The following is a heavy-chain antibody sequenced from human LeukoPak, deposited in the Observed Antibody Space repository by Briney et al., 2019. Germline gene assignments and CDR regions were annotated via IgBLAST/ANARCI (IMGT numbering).Heavy chain of an antibody. CDR1: GYSISSGYY. D-gene: IGHD4-11*01. V-gene: IGHV4-38-2*02. CDR2: IYHSGST. Sequence: SETLSLTCTVSGYSISSGYYWGWIRQPPGKGLEWIGSIYHSGSTYYNPSLKSRVTISLDTSKNQFSLKLSSVTAADTAVYYCARVLDSDYSFDYWGQGTLVTVSS. CDR3: ARVLDSDYSFDY. J-gene: IGHJ4*02.